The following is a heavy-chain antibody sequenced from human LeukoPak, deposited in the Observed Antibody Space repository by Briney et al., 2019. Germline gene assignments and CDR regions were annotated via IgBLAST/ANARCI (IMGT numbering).Heavy chain of an antibody. V-gene: IGHV3-23*01. CDR1: GFTFSSYA. J-gene: IGHJ4*02. D-gene: IGHD5-12*01. CDR2: IRGSGDRT. Sequence: GGSLRLSCAASGFTFSSYAMSWVRQAPGKGLEWVSAIRGSGDRTHYADSVKGRFTISRDNSKNTLYLQMNSLRAEDTAVYYCAKDDAWVRYQDWGQGTLVTVSS. CDR3: AKDDAWVRYQD.